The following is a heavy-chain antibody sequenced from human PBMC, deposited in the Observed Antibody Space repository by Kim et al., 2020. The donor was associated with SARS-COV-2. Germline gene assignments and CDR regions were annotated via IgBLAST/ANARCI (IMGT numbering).Heavy chain of an antibody. Sequence: FYPDSGKGRFTISRDNSKNTLYLQMNSLRADDTAVYYCAKNPTSYYGMDVWGQGTTVTVSS. V-gene: IGHV3-23*01. J-gene: IGHJ6*02. CDR3: AKNPTSYYGMDV.